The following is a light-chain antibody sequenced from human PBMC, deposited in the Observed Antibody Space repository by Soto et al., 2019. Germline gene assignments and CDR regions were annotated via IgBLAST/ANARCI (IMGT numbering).Light chain of an antibody. V-gene: IGLV1-47*02. J-gene: IGLJ1*01. Sequence: QSVLTQPPSASGTPVQGVTISCSGVSANIGTNYVNWYQQLPGTAPKLLIHSNNQRPAGVPDRFSGSKSGTSASLAISGLRSEDEAEYFCASWDGSLNGRFVFGTGTKVTVL. CDR1: SANIGTNY. CDR2: SNN. CDR3: ASWDGSLNGRFV.